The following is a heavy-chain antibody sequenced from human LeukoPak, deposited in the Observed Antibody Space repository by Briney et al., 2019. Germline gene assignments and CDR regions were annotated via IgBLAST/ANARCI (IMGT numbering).Heavy chain of an antibody. D-gene: IGHD3-22*01. Sequence: ASVKVSCKASRYTFSSYDINWVREAAGQGLEWMGGMNPNTGRTGFAQKFQGSLTLTRDTSISTAYMELSSLTSEDTAVYYCARLSQTPDYYSNGGYYYLGYWGRGTPVTVSS. CDR3: ARLSQTPDYYSNGGYYYLGY. J-gene: IGHJ4*02. V-gene: IGHV1-8*01. CDR2: MNPNTGRT. CDR1: RYTFSSYD.